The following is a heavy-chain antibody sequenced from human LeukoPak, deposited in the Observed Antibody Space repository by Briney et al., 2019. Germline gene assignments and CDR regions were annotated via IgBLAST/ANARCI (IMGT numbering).Heavy chain of an antibody. CDR3: AKAARLLWFGEFTSPY. CDR2: ISGSGGST. Sequence: PGGSLRLSCAASGFTFSSYAMSWVRQAPGKGLELVSAISGSGGSTYYADSVKGRFTISRDNSKNTLYLQMNSLRAEDTAVYYCAKAARLLWFGEFTSPYWGQGTLVTVSS. J-gene: IGHJ4*02. V-gene: IGHV3-23*01. D-gene: IGHD3-10*01. CDR1: GFTFSSYA.